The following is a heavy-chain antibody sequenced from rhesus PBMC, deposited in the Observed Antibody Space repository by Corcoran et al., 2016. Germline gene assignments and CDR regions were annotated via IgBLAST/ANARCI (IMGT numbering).Heavy chain of an antibody. CDR3: ARDRRFDV. J-gene: IGHJ5-1*01. CDR2: SSDTGDTI. Sequence: EVQLVESGGGLVQTGGSLRLFCAASCLPFSRSALIWVRQAQGKGLDSLSYSSDTGDTIHYADSVKGRFTISRDNAKNSLSLQMTSRRAEDTAVYYCARDRRFDVWGPGVLVTVSS. CDR1: CLPFSRSA. V-gene: IGHV3-136*01.